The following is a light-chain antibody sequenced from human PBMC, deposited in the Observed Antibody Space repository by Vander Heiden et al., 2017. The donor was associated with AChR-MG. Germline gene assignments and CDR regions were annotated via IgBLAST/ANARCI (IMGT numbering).Light chain of an antibody. CDR2: AAS. CDR3: QQSYSTPPYT. J-gene: IGKJ3*01. CDR1: QSISSY. V-gene: IGKV1-39*01. Sequence: DIQMTQSPSPLSASVGDRVTITCRASQSISSYLNWYQQKPGKAPKLLIYAASSLQSGGPSRFSGSGSGTDVTLTISSRQPEDFATYYCQQSYSTPPYTFGPGTKVDIK.